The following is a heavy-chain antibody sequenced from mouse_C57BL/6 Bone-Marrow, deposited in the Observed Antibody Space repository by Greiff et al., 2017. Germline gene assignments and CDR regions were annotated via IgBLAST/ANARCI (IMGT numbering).Heavy chain of an antibody. D-gene: IGHD1-1*02. J-gene: IGHJ2*01. CDR2: INPSTGGT. CDR1: GYSFTGYY. Sequence: VHVKQSGPELVKPGASVKISCKASGYSFTGYYMNWVQQSPEKSLEWIGAINPSTGGTTYHQKFKAKATLTVDKSSSTAYMQLKSLTSEDSAVYYCAVLFLAARVFDYWGQGTTLTVSS. V-gene: IGHV1-42*01. CDR3: AVLFLAARVFDY.